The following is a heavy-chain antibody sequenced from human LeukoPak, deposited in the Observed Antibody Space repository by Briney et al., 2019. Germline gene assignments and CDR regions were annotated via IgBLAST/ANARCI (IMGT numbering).Heavy chain of an antibody. CDR3: AKELIIQPTGTVAFDV. Sequence: GGSLRLSCAASGFTFSSYAMSWVRQAPGKRLGWVSAISGSGGSTYYADSVKGRFTISRDNSKNTLYLQMNRLRAEDTAVYFCAKELIIQPTGTVAFDVWGQGTMVSVSS. CDR1: GFTFSSYA. V-gene: IGHV3-23*01. J-gene: IGHJ3*01. CDR2: ISGSGGST. D-gene: IGHD1-1*01.